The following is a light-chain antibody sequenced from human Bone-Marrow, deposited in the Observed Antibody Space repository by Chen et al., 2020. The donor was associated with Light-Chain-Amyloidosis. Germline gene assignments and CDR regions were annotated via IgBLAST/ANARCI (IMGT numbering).Light chain of an antibody. V-gene: IGLV3-25*03. J-gene: IGLJ2*01. CDR2: RDT. CDR1: DLPTQY. CDR3: QSADSSGTYEVI. Sequence: SYELTQPPSVSVSPGPTARITCSGDDLPTQYAYWYQQKPGQAPVLVIHRDTERPSGISDRFSVSSSGTTATLTISGVQAEDEADYHCQSADSSGTYEVIFGGGTKLTVL.